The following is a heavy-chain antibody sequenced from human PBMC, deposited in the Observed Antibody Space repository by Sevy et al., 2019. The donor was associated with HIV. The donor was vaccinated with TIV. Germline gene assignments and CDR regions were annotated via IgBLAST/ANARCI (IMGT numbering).Heavy chain of an antibody. CDR1: GFTFSSYG. CDR3: AKDLGSGWYSDY. D-gene: IGHD6-19*01. Sequence: GGSLRLSCAASGFTFSSYGMHWVRQAPGKGLEWVAVISYDGSHKYYADSVKGRFTISRDNSKNTLYLQMNSLRAEDTAVYYCAKDLGSGWYSDYWGQGTLVTVSS. V-gene: IGHV3-30*18. CDR2: ISYDGSHK. J-gene: IGHJ4*02.